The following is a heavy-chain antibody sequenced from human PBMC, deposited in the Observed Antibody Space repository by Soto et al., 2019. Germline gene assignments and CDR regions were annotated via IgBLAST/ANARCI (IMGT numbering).Heavy chain of an antibody. Sequence: QVQLVQSGAEVKKPGSSVKVSCKASVGTFSSYVISWVRQAPGQGLEWMGGIIPMFGTPNYAQKFQGRVTISADESTSTAYMELSSLRLEDTAVYYCARDLAVAGTRGWFDPWGQGTLVTVSS. CDR2: IIPMFGTP. J-gene: IGHJ5*02. CDR3: ARDLAVAGTRGWFDP. D-gene: IGHD6-19*01. V-gene: IGHV1-69*01. CDR1: VGTFSSYV.